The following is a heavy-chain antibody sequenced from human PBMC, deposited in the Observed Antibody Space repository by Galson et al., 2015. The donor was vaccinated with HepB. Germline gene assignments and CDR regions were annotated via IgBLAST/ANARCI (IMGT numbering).Heavy chain of an antibody. J-gene: IGHJ4*02. CDR1: GGSISSSSYY. Sequence: SETLSLTCTVSGGSISSSSYYWGWIRQPPGKGLEWIGSIYYSGSTYYNPSLKSRVTISVDTSKNQFSLKLSSVTAADTAVYYCARDSYNWNWGPQNFFVYWGQGTLVTVSS. CDR2: IYYSGST. CDR3: ARDSYNWNWGPQNFFVY. V-gene: IGHV4-39*02. D-gene: IGHD1-7*01.